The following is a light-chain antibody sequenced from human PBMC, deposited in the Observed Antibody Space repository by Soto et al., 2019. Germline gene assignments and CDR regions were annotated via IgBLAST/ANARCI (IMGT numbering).Light chain of an antibody. Sequence: DIQMTQSPSTLSASVGDRVTITCRASQSISNWLAWHQQKPGKVPKLLIYDASSLESGVPSRFSGSGSGTEFTLTISSLQPDDFATYYCQQYNSYLYTFGQGTKVDIK. J-gene: IGKJ2*01. CDR2: DAS. CDR3: QQYNSYLYT. CDR1: QSISNW. V-gene: IGKV1-5*01.